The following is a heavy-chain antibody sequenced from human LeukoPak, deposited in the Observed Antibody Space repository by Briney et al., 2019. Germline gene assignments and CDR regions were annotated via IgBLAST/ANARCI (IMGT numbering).Heavy chain of an antibody. D-gene: IGHD3-16*01. V-gene: IGHV3-53*01. CDR2: IYSGGDT. J-gene: IGHJ6*03. Sequence: GGSLRLSCAASGFTVSSNYMSWVRQAPGKGLEWVSVIYSGGDTYYVDSVKGRFTISRDNSKNTLYLQMNRLRAEDTAVYYCARETSQKGAHYMDVWGKGTTVTISS. CDR1: GFTVSSNY. CDR3: ARETSQKGAHYMDV.